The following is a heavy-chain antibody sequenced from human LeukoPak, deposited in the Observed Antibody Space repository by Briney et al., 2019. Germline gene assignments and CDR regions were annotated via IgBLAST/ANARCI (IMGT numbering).Heavy chain of an antibody. CDR1: GFTFDDYS. Sequence: GGSLRLSCAASGFTFDDYSMHWVRQAPREGLESVSGISWNSGIIGYADSVKGRFTLSRDNAKNSLYLQMNSLRAEDMAFYYCAKGNRQWLNLNWFDPWGQGTLVTVSS. CDR2: ISWNSGII. CDR3: AKGNRQWLNLNWFDP. V-gene: IGHV3-9*03. D-gene: IGHD6-19*01. J-gene: IGHJ5*02.